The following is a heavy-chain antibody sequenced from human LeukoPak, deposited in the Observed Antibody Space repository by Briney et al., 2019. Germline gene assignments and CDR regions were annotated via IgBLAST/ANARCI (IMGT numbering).Heavy chain of an antibody. CDR1: GFTFSSYA. Sequence: GGSLRLSCAASGFTFSSYAMHWVRQAPGKGMEWVAVISYDGSNKYYADSVKGRFTISRDNSKNTLYLQMNSLRAEDTAVYYCARDTEATLGYCSGGSCYSFWSYYYYGMDVWGQGTTVTVSS. V-gene: IGHV3-30*04. D-gene: IGHD2-15*01. CDR3: ARDTEATLGYCSGGSCYSFWSYYYYGMDV. CDR2: ISYDGSNK. J-gene: IGHJ6*02.